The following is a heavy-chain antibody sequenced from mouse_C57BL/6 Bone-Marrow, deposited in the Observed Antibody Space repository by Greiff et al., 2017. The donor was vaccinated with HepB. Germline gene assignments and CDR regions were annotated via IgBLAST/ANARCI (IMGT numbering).Heavy chain of an antibody. CDR3: ASDGFPGFAY. V-gene: IGHV5-4*03. CDR1: GFTFSSYA. CDR2: ISDGGSYT. D-gene: IGHD2-3*01. Sequence: EVKLMESGGGLVKPGGSLKLSCAASGFTFSSYAMSWVRQTPEKRLEWVATISDGGSYTYYPDNVKGRFTISRDTAKNNLYLQLSHLKSEDTAMYYCASDGFPGFAYWGQGTLVTVSA. J-gene: IGHJ3*01.